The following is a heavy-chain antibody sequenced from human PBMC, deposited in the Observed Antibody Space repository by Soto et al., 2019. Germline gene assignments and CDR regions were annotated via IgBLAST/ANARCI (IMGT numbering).Heavy chain of an antibody. J-gene: IGHJ4*02. D-gene: IGHD2-2*01. CDR1: GYTFTSSY. CDR2: INPSGGST. Sequence: GASVRVSSKASGYTFTSSYMHWVRQAPGQGLEWMGIINPSGGSTSYAQKFQGRVTMTRDTSTSTVYMELSSLRSEDTAVYYCARGPIVVVPAAAVFWREQSFDYCGQGTLVTVSS. V-gene: IGHV1-46*01. CDR3: ARGPIVVVPAAAVFWREQSFDY.